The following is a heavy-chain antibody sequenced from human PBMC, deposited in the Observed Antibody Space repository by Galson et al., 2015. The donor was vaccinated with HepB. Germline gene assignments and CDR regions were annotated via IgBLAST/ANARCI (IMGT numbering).Heavy chain of an antibody. D-gene: IGHD1-1*01. CDR2: ISYDGSNK. V-gene: IGHV3-30-3*01. Sequence: SLRLSCAASGFTFSSYAMHWVRQAPGKGLEWVAVISYDGSNKYYADSVKGRFTISRDNSKNTLYLQMNSLRAEDTAVYYCARKGRNWNYLDYWGQGTLVTVSS. CDR1: GFTFSSYA. J-gene: IGHJ4*02. CDR3: ARKGRNWNYLDY.